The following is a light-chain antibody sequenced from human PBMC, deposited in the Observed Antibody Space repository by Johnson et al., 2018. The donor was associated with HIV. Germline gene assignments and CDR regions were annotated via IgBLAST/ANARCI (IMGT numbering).Light chain of an antibody. CDR2: ADN. CDR1: TSNIGNNY. V-gene: IGLV1-51*01. CDR3: GTWDSSLGAYV. J-gene: IGLJ1*01. Sequence: QSVLTQPPSVSAAPGQKVTISCSGSTSNIGNNYVSWYQQVTGAAPNLLIYADNKRPSRIPDRFSGSKSGTSATLRITGLQTGDEAYYYCGTWDSSLGAYVFGTGTKVTVL.